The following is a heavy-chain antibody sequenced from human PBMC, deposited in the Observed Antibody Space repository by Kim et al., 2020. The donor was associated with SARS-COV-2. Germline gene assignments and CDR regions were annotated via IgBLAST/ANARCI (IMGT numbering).Heavy chain of an antibody. J-gene: IGHJ3*02. Sequence: ASVKVSCKASGYTFTSYAMHWVRQAPGQRLEWMGWINAGNGNTKYSQKFQGRVTITRDTSASTAYMELSSLRSEDTAVYYCASSYFDWLLPYDAFDIWGQGTMVTVSS. CDR2: INAGNGNT. CDR1: GYTFTSYA. D-gene: IGHD3-9*01. CDR3: ASSYFDWLLPYDAFDI. V-gene: IGHV1-3*01.